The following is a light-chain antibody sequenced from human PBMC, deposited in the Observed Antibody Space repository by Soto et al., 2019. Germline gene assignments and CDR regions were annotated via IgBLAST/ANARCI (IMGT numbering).Light chain of an antibody. V-gene: IGKV3-20*01. CDR2: GAS. Sequence: EIVLTQSPGTLSLSLGERATLSCRASQSVSSSYLAWYQHKPGQAPRLLIYGASNRATGIPDRFSGSGSGTDFTLTISRLEPEDFAVYYCQQYGSSPPYTFGQGTKLEIK. CDR1: QSVSSSY. J-gene: IGKJ2*01. CDR3: QQYGSSPPYT.